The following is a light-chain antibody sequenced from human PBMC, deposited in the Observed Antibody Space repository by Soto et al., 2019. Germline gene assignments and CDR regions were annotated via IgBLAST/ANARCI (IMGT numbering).Light chain of an antibody. CDR1: QSIDTA. J-gene: IGKJ2*01. CDR2: RAS. V-gene: IGKV1-5*03. Sequence: DIQMTQSPSTLSASVGDRVTITCRASQSIDTALAWYQQKPGTAPNLLIYRASNLESGVPSRFSGSGSGTEFTLAISSLQPDDFATYYCQQYGRFLTFGQGTKLELK. CDR3: QQYGRFLT.